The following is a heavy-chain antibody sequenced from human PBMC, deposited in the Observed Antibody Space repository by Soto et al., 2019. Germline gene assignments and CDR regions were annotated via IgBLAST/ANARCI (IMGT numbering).Heavy chain of an antibody. Sequence: SETLSLTCTVSGGSVSSSSYYWNWIRQTPGKGLEWIGHVFSGGSTNYNPSLKSRVIMSVDRSENQLSLKLDSVTAADAAVYYCARGRLTSGTVREGTWRLYSYYGLDVWGLGTTVTVYS. CDR1: GGSVSSSSYY. CDR2: VFSGGST. CDR3: ARGRLTSGTVREGTWRLYSYYGLDV. J-gene: IGHJ6*02. V-gene: IGHV4-61*01. D-gene: IGHD3-10*01.